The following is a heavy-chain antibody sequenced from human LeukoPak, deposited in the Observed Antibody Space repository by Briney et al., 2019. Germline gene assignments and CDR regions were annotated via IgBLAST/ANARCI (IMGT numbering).Heavy chain of an antibody. D-gene: IGHD5-18*01. V-gene: IGHV3-23*01. CDR2: ISGSGGST. J-gene: IGHJ4*02. Sequence: GGSLRLSCAASGFTFSRYEMNWVRQAPGKGLEWVSAISGSGGSTYYADSVKGRFTISRDNSKNTLYLQMNSLRAEDTAVYYCTKGTIWLPFDYWGQGTLVTVSS. CDR1: GFTFSRYE. CDR3: TKGTIWLPFDY.